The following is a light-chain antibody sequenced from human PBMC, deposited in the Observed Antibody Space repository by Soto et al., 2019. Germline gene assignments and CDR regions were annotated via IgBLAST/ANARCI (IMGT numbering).Light chain of an antibody. CDR1: QGISNY. Sequence: DIQMTQSPSSLSASVGDRVTITCRASQGISNYLAWYQQKPGKVPKLLIYAASTLQSGVPSRFSGSGSGTDFTLTIRSLHPEDVATYHCQKCSGAFGQGTKVEI. CDR2: AAS. J-gene: IGKJ1*01. V-gene: IGKV1-27*01. CDR3: QKCSGA.